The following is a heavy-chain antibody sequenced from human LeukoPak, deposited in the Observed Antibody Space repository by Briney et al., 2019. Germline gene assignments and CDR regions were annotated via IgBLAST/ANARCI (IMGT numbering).Heavy chain of an antibody. D-gene: IGHD3-3*01. Sequence: SESVSLTCTVSGASISSYYWSWIRQPPGKGLEWIGYIYYGGSTNYNPSLKSRVTISVDTSKNQFSLKLSSVTAADTAVYYCARDVQDYDFWSGYFRASYGMDVWGQGTTVTVSS. CDR1: GASISSYY. V-gene: IGHV4-59*01. J-gene: IGHJ6*02. CDR2: IYYGGST. CDR3: ARDVQDYDFWSGYFRASYGMDV.